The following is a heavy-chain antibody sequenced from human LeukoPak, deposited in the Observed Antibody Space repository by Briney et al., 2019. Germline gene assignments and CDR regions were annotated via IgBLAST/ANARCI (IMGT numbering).Heavy chain of an antibody. Sequence: SETLSLTCTVSGGSISSYYWSWIRQPAGKGLEWIGRIYTSGSTNYNPSLKSRVTMSVGTSKNQFSLKLSSVTAADTAVYYCARERGRIAALYYFDYWGQGTLVTVSS. CDR2: IYTSGST. CDR1: GGSISSYY. CDR3: ARERGRIAALYYFDY. D-gene: IGHD6-13*01. V-gene: IGHV4-4*07. J-gene: IGHJ4*02.